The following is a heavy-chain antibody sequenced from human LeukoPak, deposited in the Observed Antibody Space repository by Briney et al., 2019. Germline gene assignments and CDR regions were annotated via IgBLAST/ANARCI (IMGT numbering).Heavy chain of an antibody. J-gene: IGHJ4*02. CDR3: AKDMVGATQFDY. V-gene: IGHV3-7*01. D-gene: IGHD1-26*01. CDR2: IKQDGSER. Sequence: GGSLRLSCAASGFTFSSYWMSWVRQAPGKGLEWVANIKQDGSERYYVDSVKGRFTISRDNAKNSLYLQMNSLRAEDTAVYYCAKDMVGATQFDYWGQGTLVTVSS. CDR1: GFTFSSYW.